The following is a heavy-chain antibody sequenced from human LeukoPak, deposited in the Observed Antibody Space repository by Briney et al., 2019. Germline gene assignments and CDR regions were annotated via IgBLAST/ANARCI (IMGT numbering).Heavy chain of an antibody. CDR3: ATKQWLAPPPDS. Sequence: GGTLRLSCAASGFTFSKYWMLWVPQAPAKGLESVSRINTDGTVTTYADSVKGRFTVSRDNADNTMFLQMNSVRDEDTAVYYCATKQWLAPPPDSWGQGTPVTVSS. D-gene: IGHD6-19*01. V-gene: IGHV3-74*01. CDR2: INTDGTVT. J-gene: IGHJ4*02. CDR1: GFTFSKYW.